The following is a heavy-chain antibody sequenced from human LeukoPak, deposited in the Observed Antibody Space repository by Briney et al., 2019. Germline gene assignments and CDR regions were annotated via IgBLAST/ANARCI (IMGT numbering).Heavy chain of an antibody. CDR1: GVSISSHY. D-gene: IGHD3/OR15-3a*01. Sequence: SETLSLTCNVSGVSISSHYWSWIRQSAGKGLEWIGRIYISGSANYNPSLKSRVTMSLDTSKNHFSLKLSSVTAADTAVYYCASSEDYDLGYYWGQGTLITVSS. CDR3: ASSEDYDLGYY. CDR2: IYISGSA. J-gene: IGHJ4*02. V-gene: IGHV4-4*07.